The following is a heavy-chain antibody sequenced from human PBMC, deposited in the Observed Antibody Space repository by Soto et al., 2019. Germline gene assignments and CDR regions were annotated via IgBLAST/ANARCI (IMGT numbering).Heavy chain of an antibody. CDR2: IYTSGST. J-gene: IGHJ6*02. D-gene: IGHD6-19*01. V-gene: IGHV4-4*07. CDR1: GGSISSYY. CDR3: ARGXXSGWSHQTSYYYYGMDV. Sequence: QVQLQESGPGLVKPSETLSLTCTVSGGSISSYYWSWIRQPAGKGLEWIGRIYTSGSTNYNPSLKSRVTMSVDTSKNQFSLKLSSVTAADTAVYYCARGXXSGWSHQTSYYYYGMDVWGQGTTVT.